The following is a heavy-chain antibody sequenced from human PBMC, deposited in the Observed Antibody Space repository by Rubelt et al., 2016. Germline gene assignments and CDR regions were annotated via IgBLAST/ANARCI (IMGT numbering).Heavy chain of an antibody. CDR2: IYYSGSS. J-gene: IGHJ4*02. D-gene: IGHD3-16*01. CDR3: ARSGTFGGAIIPPYFDY. Sequence: QVQLQESGPGLVKPSETLSLTCTVSGGSIDGYYWSWIRQPPGKGLEYIAYIYYSGSSNYNPSLKSRVTISVDTSNNQFSLRLTSGTAADTAVYCCARSGTFGGAIIPPYFDYWGQGILVTVSS. CDR1: GGSIDGYY. V-gene: IGHV4-59*12.